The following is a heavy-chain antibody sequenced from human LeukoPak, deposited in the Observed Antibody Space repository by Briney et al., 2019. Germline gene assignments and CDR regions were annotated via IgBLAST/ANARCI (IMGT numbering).Heavy chain of an antibody. Sequence: GSLRLSCAASGFTFSSYEMNWVRQAPGKGLEWVSYISSSGSTIYYADSVKGRFTISRDNAKNSLYLQMNSLRAEDTAVYYCARGRRGWYFDYWGQGTLVTVSS. CDR1: GFTFSSYE. J-gene: IGHJ4*02. D-gene: IGHD6-19*01. CDR2: ISSSGSTI. CDR3: ARGRRGWYFDY. V-gene: IGHV3-48*03.